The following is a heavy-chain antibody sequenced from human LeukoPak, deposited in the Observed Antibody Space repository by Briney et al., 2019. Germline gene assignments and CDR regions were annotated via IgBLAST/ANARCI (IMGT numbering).Heavy chain of an antibody. J-gene: IGHJ4*02. CDR2: IHDGGSPI. CDR1: GFTFSSYS. Sequence: PGGSPRLSCAASGFTFSSYSMTWVRQAPGKGLEWISYIHDGGSPIYYADSVKGRFTVSRDNAKNSLYLQMSSLRAEDTAVYYCARGGSSWFSYWGQGTLVTVSS. D-gene: IGHD6-13*01. CDR3: ARGGSSWFSY. V-gene: IGHV3-48*01.